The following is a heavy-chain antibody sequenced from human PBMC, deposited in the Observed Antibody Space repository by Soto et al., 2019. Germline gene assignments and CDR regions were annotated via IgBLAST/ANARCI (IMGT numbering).Heavy chain of an antibody. CDR1: GFTFSSYG. Sequence: VQLVESGGGVVQPGRSLRLSCAASGFTFSSYGMHWVRQAPGKGLEWVAVIWYDGSNKYYADSVKGRFTISRDNSKNTLYLQMNSLRAEDTAVYYCARPCGGDCYDEYFQHWGQGTLVTVSS. CDR2: IWYDGSNK. CDR3: ARPCGGDCYDEYFQH. D-gene: IGHD2-21*02. V-gene: IGHV3-33*01. J-gene: IGHJ1*01.